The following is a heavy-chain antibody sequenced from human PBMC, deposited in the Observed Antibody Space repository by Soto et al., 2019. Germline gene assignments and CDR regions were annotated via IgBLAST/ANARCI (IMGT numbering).Heavy chain of an antibody. D-gene: IGHD5-18*01. CDR1: GFTFSSYA. Sequence: PGGSLRLSCAASGFTFSSYAMSWVRQAPGKGLEWVSAISGSGGSTYYADSVKGRFTISRDNSKNTLYLQMNSLRAEDTAVYYCAKGGGGYSYGYLDYWGQGTLVTVS. V-gene: IGHV3-23*01. CDR3: AKGGGGYSYGYLDY. CDR2: ISGSGGST. J-gene: IGHJ4*02.